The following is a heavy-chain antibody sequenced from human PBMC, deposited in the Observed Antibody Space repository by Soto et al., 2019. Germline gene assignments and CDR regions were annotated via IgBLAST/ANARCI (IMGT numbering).Heavy chain of an antibody. V-gene: IGHV1-18*01. CDR1: GFTFNSHG. Sequence: ASVKVSFKTSGFTFNSHGFSWVRQAPGQGLEWMGWSSALNGKTFYAHNFQDRVIMTTDTSSSTAYMELRGLKSDDTAVYYCAAATSIALGFRYLGQGTLVTVSS. CDR2: SSALNGKT. D-gene: IGHD1-26*01. J-gene: IGHJ4*02. CDR3: AAATSIALGFRY.